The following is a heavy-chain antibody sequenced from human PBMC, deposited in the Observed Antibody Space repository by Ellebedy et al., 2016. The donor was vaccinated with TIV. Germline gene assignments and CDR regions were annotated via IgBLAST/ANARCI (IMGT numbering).Heavy chain of an antibody. V-gene: IGHV3-48*02. CDR1: GFTFSSYS. J-gene: IGHJ4*02. D-gene: IGHD1-1*01. CDR2: ISSSSSTI. Sequence: GESLKISCAASGFTFSSYSMNWVRQAPGKGLEWVSYISSSSSTIYYADSVKGRFTISRDNAKNSLYLQMNSLRDEDTAVYYCARRRASGTSFFFDYWGQGTLVTVSS. CDR3: ARRRASGTSFFFDY.